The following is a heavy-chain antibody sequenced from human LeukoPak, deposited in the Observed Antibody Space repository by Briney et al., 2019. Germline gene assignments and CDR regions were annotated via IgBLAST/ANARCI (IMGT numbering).Heavy chain of an antibody. Sequence: PGGSLRLSCAASGFPFSRYWMTWVRQAPGKGLEWVANIRQDGSEIHNVDSVKGRFTISRDNAKNSLYLQMNSLRVEDTAVYYCARDGPRAVGFDDFDIWGQGTMVTVSS. CDR2: IRQDGSEI. CDR3: ARDGPRAVGFDDFDI. V-gene: IGHV3-7*04. D-gene: IGHD2-15*01. J-gene: IGHJ3*02. CDR1: GFPFSRYW.